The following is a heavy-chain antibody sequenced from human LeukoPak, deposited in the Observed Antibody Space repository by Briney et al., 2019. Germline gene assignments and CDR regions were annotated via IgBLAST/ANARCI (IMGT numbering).Heavy chain of an antibody. J-gene: IGHJ4*02. Sequence: SETLSLTCTVSGGSISSGDYYWSWIRQPPGKGLEWIGYIYYSGSTYYNPSLKSRVTISEDRSKYQFSLKLSSVTAADTAVYYCARLRDGRWLLEYWGQGTLVTVSS. D-gene: IGHD5-24*01. V-gene: IGHV4-30-4*01. CDR3: ARLRDGRWLLEY. CDR2: IYYSGST. CDR1: GGSISSGDYY.